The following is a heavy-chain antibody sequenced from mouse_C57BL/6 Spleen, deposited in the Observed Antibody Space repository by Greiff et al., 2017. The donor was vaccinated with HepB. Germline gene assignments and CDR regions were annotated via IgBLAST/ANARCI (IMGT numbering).Heavy chain of an antibody. Sequence: EVQLQESGPVLVKPGASVKMSCKASGYTFTDYYMNWVKQSHGKSLEWIGVINPYNGGTSYNQKFKGKATLTVDKSSSTAYMVLNSLTSEDSAVYYCARWLPHYYAMDYWGQGTSVTVSS. CDR2: INPYNGGT. D-gene: IGHD2-2*01. J-gene: IGHJ4*01. V-gene: IGHV1-19*01. CDR1: GYTFTDYY. CDR3: ARWLPHYYAMDY.